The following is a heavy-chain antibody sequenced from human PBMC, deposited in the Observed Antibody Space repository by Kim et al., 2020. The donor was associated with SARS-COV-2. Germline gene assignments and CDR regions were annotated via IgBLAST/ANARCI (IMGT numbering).Heavy chain of an antibody. CDR1: GGSFSDYN. Sequence: SETLSLSCAVYGGSFSDYNWSWIRQSPGKGLEWIGEINHSGGTSHNPSLKSRVTMSIDTSKNQFSLRLTSVTAADTAVYYCARAWDYWGQEPGAPSPQ. CDR3: ARAWDY. CDR2: INHSGGT. V-gene: IGHV4-34*01. J-gene: IGHJ4*01.